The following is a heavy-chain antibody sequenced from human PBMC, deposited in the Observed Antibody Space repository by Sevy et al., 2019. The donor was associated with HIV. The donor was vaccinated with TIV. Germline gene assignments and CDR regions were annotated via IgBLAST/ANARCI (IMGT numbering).Heavy chain of an antibody. CDR3: AREAQQLVRGYHYGMDV. CDR1: GFTFSSYW. D-gene: IGHD6-13*01. V-gene: IGHV3-7*01. CDR2: IKQDGSEK. J-gene: IGHJ6*02. Sequence: GGSLRLSCAASGFTFSSYWMSWVRQAPGKGLEWVANIKQDGSEKYYVDSVKGRCIISRENAKNSLYLQMNSLRAEDTAVYYCAREAQQLVRGYHYGMDVWGQGTTVTVSS.